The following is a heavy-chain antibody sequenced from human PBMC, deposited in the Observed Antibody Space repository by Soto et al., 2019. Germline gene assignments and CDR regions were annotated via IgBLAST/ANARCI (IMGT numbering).Heavy chain of an antibody. J-gene: IGHJ4*02. D-gene: IGHD1-1*01. CDR2: ISWNSGSI. Sequence: GGSLRLSCAASGFTFDDYAMHWVRQAPGKGLEWVSGISWNSGSIGYADSVKGRFTISRDNAKNSLYLQMNSLRAEDTALYYCAKDAGIFYFDYWGQGTLVTVSS. V-gene: IGHV3-9*01. CDR3: AKDAGIFYFDY. CDR1: GFTFDDYA.